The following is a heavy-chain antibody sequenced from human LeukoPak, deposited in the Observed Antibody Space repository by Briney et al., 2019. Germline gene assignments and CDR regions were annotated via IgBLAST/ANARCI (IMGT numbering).Heavy chain of an antibody. J-gene: IGHJ5*02. V-gene: IGHV5-51*01. D-gene: IGHD3-9*01. CDR1: GYSFTSYW. Sequence: GASLQISCKGSGYSFTSYWIGWVRQMPGKGLEWMGIIYPGDSDTRYSPSFQGQVTISADKSISTAYLQWSSLKASDTAMYYCARLDYDILTGSGDDWFDPWGQGTLVTVSS. CDR3: ARLDYDILTGSGDDWFDP. CDR2: IYPGDSDT.